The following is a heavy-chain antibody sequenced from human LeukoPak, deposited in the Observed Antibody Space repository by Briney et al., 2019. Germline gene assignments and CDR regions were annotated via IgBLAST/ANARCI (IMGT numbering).Heavy chain of an antibody. CDR1: GYTFASYY. D-gene: IGHD1-26*01. Sequence: GASVKVSCKASGYTFASYYMHWVRQAPGQGLEWMGIINPSGGSTSYAQKFQGRVTMTRDMSTSTVYMELSSLRPEDTAVYYCARDWTNSGTKRTPAFDYWGQGTLVTVSS. V-gene: IGHV1-46*01. CDR3: ARDWTNSGTKRTPAFDY. CDR2: INPSGGST. J-gene: IGHJ4*02.